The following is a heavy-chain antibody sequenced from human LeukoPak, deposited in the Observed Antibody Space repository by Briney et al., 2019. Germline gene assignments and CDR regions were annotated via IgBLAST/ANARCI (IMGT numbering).Heavy chain of an antibody. D-gene: IGHD3-16*01. CDR2: IYYSGST. J-gene: IGHJ4*02. Sequence: SQTLSLTCTVSGGSISSGGYYWSWIRQHPGKGLEWIGYIYYSGSTYYNPSLKSRVTISVDTSKNQLSLKLSSVTAADTAVYYCARGSRGDFDYWGQGTLVTVSS. CDR3: ARGSRGDFDY. CDR1: GGSISSGGYY. V-gene: IGHV4-31*03.